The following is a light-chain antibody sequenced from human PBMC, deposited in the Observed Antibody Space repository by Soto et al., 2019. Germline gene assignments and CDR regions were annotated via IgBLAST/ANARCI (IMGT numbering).Light chain of an antibody. Sequence: EIVLTQSPATLSLSPGERATLSCRASQSVSSYLAWYQQKPGQAPRLLIYDSSNRATGIPARFSGSGSGTDFTLTISSLEPDDFAVYYCQQRSNWPPGGTFGGGTKVEIK. CDR3: QQRSNWPPGGT. CDR1: QSVSSY. CDR2: DSS. J-gene: IGKJ4*01. V-gene: IGKV3-11*01.